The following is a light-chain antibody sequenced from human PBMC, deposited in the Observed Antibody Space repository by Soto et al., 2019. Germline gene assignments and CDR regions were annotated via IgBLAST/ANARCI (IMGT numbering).Light chain of an antibody. CDR3: QQIYSAPLT. V-gene: IGKV1-5*01. Sequence: IQITQSPSTLSASVGDRVTITCRASQYISTWLAWYQQQPGKAPKLLISDASTLESGIPSRFSGSGSETEFTLSISSLQPEDFATYFCQQIYSAPLTFGGGTKVDIK. J-gene: IGKJ4*01. CDR2: DAS. CDR1: QYISTW.